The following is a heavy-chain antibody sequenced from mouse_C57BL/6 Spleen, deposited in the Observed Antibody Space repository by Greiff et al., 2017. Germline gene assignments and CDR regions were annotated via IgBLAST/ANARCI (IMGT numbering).Heavy chain of an antibody. J-gene: IGHJ1*03. CDR2: INPNNGGT. CDR1: GYTFTDYY. CDR3: ANLVQGYFDV. V-gene: IGHV1-26*01. Sequence: EVQLQQSGPELVKPGASVKISCKASGYTFTDYYMNWVKQSHGKSLEWIGDINPNNGGTSYNQKCKGKATLTVDKSSSTAYMELRSLTSEDSAVYYCANLVQGYFDVWGTGTTVTVSS. D-gene: IGHD1-1*01.